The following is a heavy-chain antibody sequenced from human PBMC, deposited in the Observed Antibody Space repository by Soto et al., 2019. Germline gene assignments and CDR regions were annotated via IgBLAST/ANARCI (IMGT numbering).Heavy chain of an antibody. V-gene: IGHV1-3*01. CDR2: INAANGDT. CDR1: GYTFTSYG. J-gene: IGHJ6*02. D-gene: IGHD6-13*01. CDR3: ARLVAAAVKVNYYHYYVMDV. Sequence: ASVQVSCKASGYTFTSYGIHWVRQAPGQRLEWMGWINAANGDTKYSPKFQGRVTITRDTSASTAYMELSSLRSEDTAVYYCARLVAAAVKVNYYHYYVMDVWGQGTTVTV.